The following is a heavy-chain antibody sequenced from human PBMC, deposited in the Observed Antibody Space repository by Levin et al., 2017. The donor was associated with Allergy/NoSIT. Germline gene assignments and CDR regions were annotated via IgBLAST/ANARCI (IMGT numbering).Heavy chain of an antibody. CDR1: GGSISSYY. Sequence: GSLRLSCTVSGGSISSYYWSWIRQPAGKGLEWIGRIYTSGSTNYNPSLKSRVTMSVDTSKNQFSLKLSSVTAADTAVYYCARAGYSSSWYYYYGMDVWGQGTTVTVSS. J-gene: IGHJ6*02. CDR3: ARAGYSSSWYYYYGMDV. V-gene: IGHV4-4*07. CDR2: IYTSGST. D-gene: IGHD6-13*01.